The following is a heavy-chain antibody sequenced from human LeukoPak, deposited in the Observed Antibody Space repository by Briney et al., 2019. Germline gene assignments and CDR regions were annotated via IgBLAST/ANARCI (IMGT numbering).Heavy chain of an antibody. D-gene: IGHD3-10*01. Sequence: GGSLRLSCAASGLAVGSNYMSWVRQASGKGLEWVSVIYSGGNTDYADSVKGRFTISRDNSKNTLYLQMNSLRAEDTAVYYCARVSSYYGSGELFDYWGQGTLVTVSS. CDR2: IYSGGNT. J-gene: IGHJ4*02. V-gene: IGHV3-66*01. CDR1: GLAVGSNY. CDR3: ARVSSYYGSGELFDY.